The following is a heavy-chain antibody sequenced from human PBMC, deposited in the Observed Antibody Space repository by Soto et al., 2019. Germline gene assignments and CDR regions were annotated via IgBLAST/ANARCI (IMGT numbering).Heavy chain of an antibody. CDR3: ARDRIAAAGDGYGMDV. Sequence: QVQLVESGGGVVQPGRSLRLSCAASGFTFSSYGMHWVRQAPGKGLEWVAVIWYDGSNKYYADSVKGRFTISRDNSKNTLYLQMNSLRAEDTDVYYCARDRIAAAGDGYGMDVWGQGTTVTVSS. CDR2: IWYDGSNK. J-gene: IGHJ6*02. D-gene: IGHD6-13*01. CDR1: GFTFSSYG. V-gene: IGHV3-33*01.